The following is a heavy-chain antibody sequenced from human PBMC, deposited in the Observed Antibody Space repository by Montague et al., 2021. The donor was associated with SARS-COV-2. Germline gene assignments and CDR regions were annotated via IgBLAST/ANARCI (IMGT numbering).Heavy chain of an antibody. Sequence: SETLSLTCAVYGGSFNDNYWSWIRQPPGKGLEWIGEINHRGTSNYNPPLKSRVSISVDTSKNQFSLYLGSVTAADTAVYYCARGRQHFNMIVVVMTGGEYYFDYWGQGTLVTVSS. V-gene: IGHV4-34*01. CDR2: INHRGTS. J-gene: IGHJ4*02. CDR1: GGSFNDNY. D-gene: IGHD3-22*01. CDR3: ARGRQHFNMIVVVMTGGEYYFDY.